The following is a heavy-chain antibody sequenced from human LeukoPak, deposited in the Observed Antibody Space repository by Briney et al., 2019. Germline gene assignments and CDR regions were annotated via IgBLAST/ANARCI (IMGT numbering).Heavy chain of an antibody. CDR2: INHSGST. CDR1: GGSFNGYY. CDR3: ARGGYYYDSSGYYYFDY. V-gene: IGHV4-34*01. J-gene: IGHJ4*02. Sequence: PSETLSLTCAVYGGSFNGYYWSWIRQPPGKGLEWIGEINHSGSTNYNPSLKSRVTISVDTSKNQFSLKLSSVTAADTAVYYCARGGYYYDSSGYYYFDYWGQGTLVTVSS. D-gene: IGHD3-22*01.